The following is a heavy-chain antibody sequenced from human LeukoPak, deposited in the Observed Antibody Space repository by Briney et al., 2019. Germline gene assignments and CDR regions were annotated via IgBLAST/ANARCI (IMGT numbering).Heavy chain of an antibody. CDR2: ISKSSALK. J-gene: IGHJ4*02. V-gene: IGHV3-21*01. D-gene: IGHD2-2*01. CDR1: EYDFRAYT. Sequence: GGSLRLSCVASEYDFRAYTFTWVRQAPGKGLEYVSSISKSSALKYYSESVRGRFTISRDNAENSLYLDMSNLGAEDTAVYFCVRGDNRDQWGQGTLVIVSS. CDR3: VRGDNRDQ.